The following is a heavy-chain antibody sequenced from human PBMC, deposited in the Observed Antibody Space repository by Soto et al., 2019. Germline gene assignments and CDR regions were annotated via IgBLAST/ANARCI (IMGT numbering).Heavy chain of an antibody. CDR3: AKSGGYRSSWYCHGEYFDL. V-gene: IGHV3-23*01. D-gene: IGHD6-13*01. CDR2: ISGSGGST. CDR1: GFTFSSYA. J-gene: IGHJ2*01. Sequence: EVQLLESGGGLVQPGGSLRLSCAASGFTFSSYAMSWVRQAPGKGLEWVSAISGSGGSTYYADSVKGRFTISRDNSKKTLYLQMNSLRAEDTAVYYCAKSGGYRSSWYCHGEYFDLLGRGTLVTVS.